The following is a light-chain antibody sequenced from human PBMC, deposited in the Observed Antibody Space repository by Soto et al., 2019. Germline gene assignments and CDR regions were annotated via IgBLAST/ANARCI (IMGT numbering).Light chain of an antibody. Sequence: DVVMAQSPLSLPVTLGQPASISCRSSQSLVHSDGNTYLNWFHQRPGQSPRRLIYKVSNRDSGVPDRFSGTVSDTDFTLKISGVEADDVGFYYCMQGTHWPPYTFGQGTKLEIK. CDR1: QSLVHSDGNTY. CDR3: MQGTHWPPYT. J-gene: IGKJ2*01. CDR2: KVS. V-gene: IGKV2-30*02.